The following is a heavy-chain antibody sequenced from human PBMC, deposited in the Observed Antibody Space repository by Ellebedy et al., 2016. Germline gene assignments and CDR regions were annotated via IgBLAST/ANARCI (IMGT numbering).Heavy chain of an antibody. Sequence: SVKVSXKASGGTFSSYAISWVRQAPGQGLEWMGGIIPIFGTANYAQKFQGRVTITADESTSTAYMELSSLRSEDTAVYYCARGYCSSTSCYLVSYYYYGMDVWGQGTTVTVSS. CDR1: GGTFSSYA. V-gene: IGHV1-69*13. D-gene: IGHD2-2*01. CDR2: IIPIFGTA. CDR3: ARGYCSSTSCYLVSYYYYGMDV. J-gene: IGHJ6*02.